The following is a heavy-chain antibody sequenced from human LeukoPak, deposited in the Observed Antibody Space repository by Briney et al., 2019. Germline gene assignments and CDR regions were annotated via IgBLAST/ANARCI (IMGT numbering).Heavy chain of an antibody. J-gene: IGHJ4*02. Sequence: SETLSLTCTVSGGSISSYYWSWIRQPPGKGLEWIGYIYYSGSTNYNPSLKSRVTISVDTSKNHFSLKLSSVTAADTAVYYCARLMAPSTGRYFDYWGQGTLVTVSS. V-gene: IGHV4-59*08. CDR2: IYYSGST. CDR3: ARLMAPSTGRYFDY. CDR1: GGSISSYY. D-gene: IGHD2-8*01.